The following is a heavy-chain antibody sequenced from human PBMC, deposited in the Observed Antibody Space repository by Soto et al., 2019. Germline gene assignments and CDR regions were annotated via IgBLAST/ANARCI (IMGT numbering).Heavy chain of an antibody. J-gene: IGHJ6*02. CDR3: AREIGITGTNVPRYGMDV. V-gene: IGHV3-30-3*01. D-gene: IGHD1-20*01. CDR1: GFTFSSYA. Sequence: GGSLRLSCAASGFTFSSYAMHWVRQAPGKGLEWVAVISYDGSNKYYADSVKGRFTISRDNSKNTLYLQMNSLRAEDTAVYYCAREIGITGTNVPRYGMDVWGQGTTVTVSS. CDR2: ISYDGSNK.